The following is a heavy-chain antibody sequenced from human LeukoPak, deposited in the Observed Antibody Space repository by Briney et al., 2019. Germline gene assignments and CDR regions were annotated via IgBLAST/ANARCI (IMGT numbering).Heavy chain of an antibody. CDR2: IYSSGST. CDR3: ARAGYSSGWPTN. V-gene: IGHV4-59*01. CDR1: GGSISNYY. D-gene: IGHD6-19*01. J-gene: IGHJ4*02. Sequence: PSETLSLTCTVSGGSISNYYWSWIRQPPGKGLEWIGYIYSSGSTNYNPSLESRVTISVDTSKNQFSLRLSSVTAADTAVYFCARAGYSSGWPTNWGQGTLVTVSS.